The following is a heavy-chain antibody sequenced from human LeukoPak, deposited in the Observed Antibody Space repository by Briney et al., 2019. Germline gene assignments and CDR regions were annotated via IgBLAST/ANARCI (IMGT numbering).Heavy chain of an antibody. V-gene: IGHV3-11*06. D-gene: IGHD5-12*01. CDR2: ISSSSSYT. CDR3: ARGYSGYFYY. CDR1: GFTFSDYY. Sequence: PGGSLRLSCAASGFTFSDYYMSWIRQAPGKGLEWVSYISSSSSYTDYADSVKGRFTISRDNAKNTLYLQMNSLRAEDTAVYYCARGYSGYFYYWGQGTLVTVSS. J-gene: IGHJ4*02.